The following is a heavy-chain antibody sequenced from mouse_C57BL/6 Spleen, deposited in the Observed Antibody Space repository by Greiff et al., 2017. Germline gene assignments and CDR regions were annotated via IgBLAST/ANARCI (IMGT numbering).Heavy chain of an antibody. Sequence: QVQLQQSGAELVKPGASVKMSCKASGYTFTSYWITWVKQRPGQGLEWIGDIYPGSGSTNYNEKFKSKATLTVDTSSSTAYMQLSSLTSEDSAVYYCARTYDGYPPFAYWGQGTLVTVSA. CDR3: ARTYDGYPPFAY. CDR1: GYTFTSYW. D-gene: IGHD2-3*01. V-gene: IGHV1-55*01. CDR2: IYPGSGST. J-gene: IGHJ3*01.